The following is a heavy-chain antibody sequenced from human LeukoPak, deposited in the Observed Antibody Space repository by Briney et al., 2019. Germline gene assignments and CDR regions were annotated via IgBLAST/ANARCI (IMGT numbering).Heavy chain of an antibody. CDR1: GFTFSSYA. V-gene: IGHV3-30-3*01. Sequence: SGGSLRLSCAASGFTFSSYAMHWVRQAPGKGLEWVAVISYDGSNKYYADSVKGRFTISRDNSKNTLYLQMNSLRAEDTAVYYWARGQLLFDYWGQGTLVTVSS. D-gene: IGHD2-2*01. CDR2: ISYDGSNK. CDR3: ARGQLLFDY. J-gene: IGHJ4*02.